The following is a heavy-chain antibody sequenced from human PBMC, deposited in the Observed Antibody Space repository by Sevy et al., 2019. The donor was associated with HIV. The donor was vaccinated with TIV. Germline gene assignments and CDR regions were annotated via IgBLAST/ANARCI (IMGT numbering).Heavy chain of an antibody. V-gene: IGHV3-74*01. Sequence: GGSLRLSCAASGFTFSSYWMHWVRQAPGKGLVWVSRINSDGSSTSYADSVKGRFTISRDNAKNTLYLQMNSLRAEDTAVYYCARGYSSSFGKKAFDPWGQGTMVTVSS. CDR3: ARGYSSSFGKKAFDP. D-gene: IGHD6-13*01. CDR2: INSDGSST. J-gene: IGHJ5*02. CDR1: GFTFSSYW.